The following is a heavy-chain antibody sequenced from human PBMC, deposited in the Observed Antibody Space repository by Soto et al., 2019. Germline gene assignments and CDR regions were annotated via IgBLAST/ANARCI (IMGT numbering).Heavy chain of an antibody. D-gene: IGHD1-26*01. Sequence: EVQLVESGGGLVQPGGSLRLSCAASGFTFSSYSMNWVRQAPGKRLEWVSYISSSSSTIYYADSVKGRFTISRDNAKNSLYLQMNSLRAEDTAVYYCARDSPYVGPGALGYFQHWGQGTLVTVSS. CDR2: ISSSSSTI. CDR1: GFTFSSYS. V-gene: IGHV3-48*01. CDR3: ARDSPYVGPGALGYFQH. J-gene: IGHJ1*01.